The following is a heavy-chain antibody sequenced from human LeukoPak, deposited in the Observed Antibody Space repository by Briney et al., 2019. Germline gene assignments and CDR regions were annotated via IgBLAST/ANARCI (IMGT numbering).Heavy chain of an antibody. CDR3: ARDDCSSISCYHNWFDR. CDR2: IKQDGSEK. CDR1: GFTLSSYW. J-gene: IGHJ5*02. Sequence: GGSLRLSCAASGFTLSSYWMSWVRHAPGKGLEWVANIKQDGSEKYYVDPVKGQFTISRDNAKNSLYLQMNSLRAEDTAVYYCARDDCSSISCYHNWFDRWGQGILVTVSS. V-gene: IGHV3-7*01. D-gene: IGHD2-2*01.